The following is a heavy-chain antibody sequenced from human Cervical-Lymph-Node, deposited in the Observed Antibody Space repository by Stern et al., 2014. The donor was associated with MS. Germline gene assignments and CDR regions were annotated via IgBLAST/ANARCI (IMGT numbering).Heavy chain of an antibody. J-gene: IGHJ5*01. CDR1: GDSMDSGAYY. CDR2: IYHSGNAYNT. Sequence: QVQLQESGPGLVKPSQTLSLTCNVSGDSMDSGAYYWGWIRQHPGKGLEWIGYIYHSGNAYNTYYSPSLKSRVVVSVDTSKSQVFLSLTSVTAADTAVYYCARERHNWFDFWGQGVLVTVSS. CDR3: ARERHNWFDF. V-gene: IGHV4-31*03.